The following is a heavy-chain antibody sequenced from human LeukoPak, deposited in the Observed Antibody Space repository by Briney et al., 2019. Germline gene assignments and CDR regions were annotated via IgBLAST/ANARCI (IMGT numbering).Heavy chain of an antibody. CDR1: GFTFSSYV. D-gene: IGHD1-14*01. V-gene: IGHV3-23*01. J-gene: IGHJ4*02. CDR3: AKDLEPISH. CDR2: ISGSADNT. Sequence: GGSLRLSCAASGFTFSSYVMNWVRQAPGKGLDWVSSISGSADNTYYADSVKGRFTISRDNSKNTLYLQMNSLRVEDTAVYYCAKDLEPISHWGQGTLVTVSS.